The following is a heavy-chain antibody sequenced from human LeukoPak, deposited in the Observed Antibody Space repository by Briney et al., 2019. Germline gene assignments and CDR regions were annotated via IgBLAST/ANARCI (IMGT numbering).Heavy chain of an antibody. J-gene: IGHJ4*02. CDR1: GGSISSHY. Sequence: ASETLSLTCPVSGGSISSHYWSWIRQPPGKGLEWIGYIYYSGSTNYNPSLKSRVTISVDTSKNQFSLKLSSVTAADTAVYYCATLLGLVDYWGQGTLVTVSS. CDR3: ATLLGLVDY. D-gene: IGHD3-16*01. CDR2: IYYSGST. V-gene: IGHV4-59*11.